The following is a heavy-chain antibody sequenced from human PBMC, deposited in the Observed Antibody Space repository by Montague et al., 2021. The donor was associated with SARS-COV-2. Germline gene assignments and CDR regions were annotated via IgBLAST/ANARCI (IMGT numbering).Heavy chain of an antibody. J-gene: IGHJ6*02. D-gene: IGHD3-10*01. CDR2: INHSGST. CDR1: GGSFSGYY. Sequence: SETLSLTCAVYGGSFSGYYWSWIRQPPGKGLEGIGEINHSGSTNYNPSLKSRVTISVDTSKNQFSLKLSSVTAADTAVYYCVRVRYYGSGTSLGMDVWGQGTTVTVSS. V-gene: IGHV4-34*01. CDR3: VRVRYYGSGTSLGMDV.